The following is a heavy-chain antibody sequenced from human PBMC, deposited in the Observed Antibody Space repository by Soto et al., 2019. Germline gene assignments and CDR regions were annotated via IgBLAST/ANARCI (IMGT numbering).Heavy chain of an antibody. CDR2: IIPIFGTA. V-gene: IGHV1-69*06. Sequence: SVKVSCKASGGTFSSYAISWVRQAPGQGLEWMGGIIPIFGTANYAQKFQGRVTITADKSTSTAYRELSSLRSEDTAVDYCERDSRLIGYYYYGMDVWGQGTTVTVSS. CDR1: GGTFSSYA. J-gene: IGHJ6*02. D-gene: IGHD3-16*02. CDR3: ERDSRLIGYYYYGMDV.